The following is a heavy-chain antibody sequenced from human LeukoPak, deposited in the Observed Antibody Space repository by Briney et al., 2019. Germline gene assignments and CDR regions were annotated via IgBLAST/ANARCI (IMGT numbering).Heavy chain of an antibody. CDR3: AKESTAVAGYFDD. CDR1: GFTFCSYE. V-gene: IGHV3-23*01. Sequence: QPGGSLRLSSAASGFTFCSYEMTWVREAPGEGLDWVSVISDSGGSTDYADSEKRRFTISRDNSKNTLYLQMNSLRAEDTAVYYCAKESTAVAGYFDDWGQGTLVTVSS. J-gene: IGHJ4*02. CDR2: ISDSGGST. D-gene: IGHD6-19*01.